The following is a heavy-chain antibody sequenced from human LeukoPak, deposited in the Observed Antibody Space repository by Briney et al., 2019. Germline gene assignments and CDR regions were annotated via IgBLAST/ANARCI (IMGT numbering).Heavy chain of an antibody. Sequence: PSETLSLTCTVSGGYVSSVSYYWSWIRQPPGKGLEWIGYIYYSGSTNYNPSLKSRVTISVDTSKNQFSLKLSSVTAADTAVYYCARVNADRYCSGGSCYIDYWGQGTLVTVSS. J-gene: IGHJ4*02. V-gene: IGHV4-61*01. CDR2: IYYSGST. CDR1: GGYVSSVSYY. D-gene: IGHD2-15*01. CDR3: ARVNADRYCSGGSCYIDY.